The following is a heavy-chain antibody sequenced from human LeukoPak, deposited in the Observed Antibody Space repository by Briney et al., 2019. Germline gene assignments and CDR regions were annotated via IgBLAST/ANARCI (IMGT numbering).Heavy chain of an antibody. CDR1: GGSFSGYY. J-gene: IGHJ4*02. CDR2: INHSGST. Sequence: SETLSLTCAVSGGSFSGYYWSWIRQPPGKGLEWIGEINHSGSTNYNPSLKSRVTISVDTSKNQFSLKLSSVTAADTAVYYCARVVTSAGELDYWGQGTLVTVSS. V-gene: IGHV4-34*01. D-gene: IGHD4-17*01. CDR3: ARVVTSAGELDY.